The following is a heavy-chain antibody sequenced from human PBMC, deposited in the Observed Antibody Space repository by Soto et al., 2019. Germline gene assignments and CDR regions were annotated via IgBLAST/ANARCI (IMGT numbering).Heavy chain of an antibody. CDR1: GGSFSGYY. CDR3: ARVAYYDFWSGYSANYYFDY. D-gene: IGHD3-3*01. CDR2: INHSGST. V-gene: IGHV4-34*01. J-gene: IGHJ4*02. Sequence: SETLSLTCAVYGGSFSGYYWSWIRQPPGKGLEWIGEINHSGSTNYNPSLKSRVTISVDTSKNQFSLKLSSVTAADTAVYYCARVAYYDFWSGYSANYYFDYWGQGTLVTVSS.